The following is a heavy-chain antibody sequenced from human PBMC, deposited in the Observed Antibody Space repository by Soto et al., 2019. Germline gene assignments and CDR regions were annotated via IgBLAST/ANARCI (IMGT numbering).Heavy chain of an antibody. CDR3: VPEGDEGAFDI. D-gene: IGHD2-21*01. V-gene: IGHV4-30-4*01. Sequence: QVQLQESGPGLVKPSQTLSLTCTVSGDSIRSGDYYWSWIRQPPGKGLEWIGYIYYSGSTYYNPSLKSRVTISVDTSKNQFSLKLSSVTVADTAVYYCVPEGDEGAFDIWGQGTMVTVSS. CDR1: GDSIRSGDYY. J-gene: IGHJ3*02. CDR2: IYYSGST.